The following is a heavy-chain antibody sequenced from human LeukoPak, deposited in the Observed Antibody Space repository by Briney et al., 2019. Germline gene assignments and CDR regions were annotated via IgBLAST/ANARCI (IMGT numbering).Heavy chain of an antibody. V-gene: IGHV4-38-2*02. CDR1: GYSISSGYY. D-gene: IGHD6-13*01. CDR2: IYHSGST. Sequence: PSETLSLTCTVSGYSISSGYYWGWIRQPPGKGLEWIGSIYHSGSTYYNPSLKSRVTISVDTSKNQFSLKLSSVTAADTAVYYCARGLSSSWPRAGLWYWGQGTLVTVSS. CDR3: ARGLSSSWPRAGLWY. J-gene: IGHJ4*02.